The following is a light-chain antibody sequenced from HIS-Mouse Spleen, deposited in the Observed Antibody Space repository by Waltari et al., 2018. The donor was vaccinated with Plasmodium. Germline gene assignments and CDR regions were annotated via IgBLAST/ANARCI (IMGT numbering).Light chain of an antibody. CDR1: QRISSY. CDR2: ASS. V-gene: IGKV1-39*01. Sequence: DIQMTQSPSSLSASVGDRVTITCRASQRISSYLNWYQQKPGKAPKLLNYASSSLQSWVPSRFSGRGSGTDFTLNISSLQPEDFSTYYCQQSYSTWTFGQGTKVEIK. CDR3: QQSYSTWT. J-gene: IGKJ1*01.